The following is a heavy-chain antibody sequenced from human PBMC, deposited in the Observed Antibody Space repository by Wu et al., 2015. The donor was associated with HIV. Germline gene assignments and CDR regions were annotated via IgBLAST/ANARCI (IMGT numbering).Heavy chain of an antibody. V-gene: IGHV1-2*02. Sequence: QVQLLQSGAEVKKPGASVMVSCKASGYTFTDYYMYWVRQAPGQGLEWMGWINPNRGGTKYAQKFQGRVTMTRDTAVSTAYMELSRLRFDDTAIYYCARALRPVADALELDYWGQGTLVTVSS. CDR3: ARALRPVADALELDY. CDR2: INPNRGGT. J-gene: IGHJ4*02. CDR1: GYTFTDYY. D-gene: IGHD6-19*01.